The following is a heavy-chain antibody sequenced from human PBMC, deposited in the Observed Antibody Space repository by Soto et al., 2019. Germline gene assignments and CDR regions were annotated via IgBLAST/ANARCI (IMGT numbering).Heavy chain of an antibody. CDR1: GDSLSGYA. CDR2: ITFRGVT. CDR3: ARKLEASIRHVEWFSYKWFDP. D-gene: IGHD3-9*01. Sequence: SETLSLTCDVHGDSLSGYAWSWIRQPPGKGLEWIGEITFRGVTNYHPSLKSRLSMAVDTSKNRISLNVSSVTAADTALYFCARKLEASIRHVEWFSYKWFDPWGPGTLVTVSS. J-gene: IGHJ5*02. V-gene: IGHV4-34*01.